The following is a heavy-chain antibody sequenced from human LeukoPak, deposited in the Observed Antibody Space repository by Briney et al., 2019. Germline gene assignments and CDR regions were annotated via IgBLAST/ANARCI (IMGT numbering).Heavy chain of an antibody. D-gene: IGHD3-22*01. V-gene: IGHV5-51*01. Sequence: GESLKISCKGSGYSFTSYWIGWVRQMPGKGLEWMGIIYPGDSDTRYSPSFQGQVTTSADKSISTAYLQWSSLKASDTAMYYCARLPYYYDSSGYQLDAFDIWGQGTMVTVSS. CDR1: GYSFTSYW. CDR3: ARLPYYYDSSGYQLDAFDI. CDR2: IYPGDSDT. J-gene: IGHJ3*02.